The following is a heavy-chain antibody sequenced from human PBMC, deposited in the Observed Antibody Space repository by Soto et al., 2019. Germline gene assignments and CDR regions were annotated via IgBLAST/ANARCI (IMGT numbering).Heavy chain of an antibody. CDR2: IYYSGST. D-gene: IGHD3-22*01. V-gene: IGHV4-30-4*01. CDR1: GGSISSGDHY. CDR3: ARSKSPSYDSSGYYDYFDY. Sequence: SETLSLTCTVSGGSISSGDHYWSWIRQPPGKGLEWIGYIYYSGSTYYNPSLKSRVTISVDTSKNQFSLKLSSVTAADTAVYYCARSKSPSYDSSGYYDYFDYWGQGTLVTVSS. J-gene: IGHJ4*02.